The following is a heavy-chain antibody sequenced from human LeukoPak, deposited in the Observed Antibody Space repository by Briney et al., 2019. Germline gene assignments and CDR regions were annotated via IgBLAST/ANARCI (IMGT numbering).Heavy chain of an antibody. CDR1: GFTFSSYA. D-gene: IGHD6-13*01. Sequence: GGSLRLSCAASGFTFSSYAMSWVRQAPGKGLEWVSAISGSGGSTYYADSVKGRFTISRDTPKNTLYLQMNSLRAEDTAIYYCANDPYSSSWYGGLAHWGQGALVTVSS. CDR2: ISGSGGST. CDR3: ANDPYSSSWYGGLAH. V-gene: IGHV3-23*01. J-gene: IGHJ4*02.